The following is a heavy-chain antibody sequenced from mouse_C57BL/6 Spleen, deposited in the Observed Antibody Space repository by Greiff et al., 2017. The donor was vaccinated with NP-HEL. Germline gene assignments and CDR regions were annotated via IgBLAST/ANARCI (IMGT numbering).Heavy chain of an antibody. J-gene: IGHJ4*01. V-gene: IGHV1-50*01. CDR2: YDPPDSHN. CDR1: SSW. CDR3: ARAKAPYAMDY. Sequence: SSWMQWVLQRPGLGLVWIGDYDPPDSHNNYNQKTKGKVTLTVDTSSSTAYMQRSSLADEDSADYYCARAKAPYAMDYWGQGTSVTVSS.